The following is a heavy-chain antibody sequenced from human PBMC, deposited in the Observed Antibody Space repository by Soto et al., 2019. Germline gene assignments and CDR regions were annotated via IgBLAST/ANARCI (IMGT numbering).Heavy chain of an antibody. J-gene: IGHJ4*02. V-gene: IGHV4-4*02. CDR3: ARYDYGSGDDYNIDY. CDR1: GGSISSINW. Sequence: SETLSLTCAAFGGSISSINWWSWVRQSPGRGLEWIGEIHHSGTTNYNPSLRSRVSISVDKSKNQFSLKLSTVTAADTAVYYCARYDYGSGDDYNIDYWGQGTLVTVSS. D-gene: IGHD3-10*01. CDR2: IHHSGTT.